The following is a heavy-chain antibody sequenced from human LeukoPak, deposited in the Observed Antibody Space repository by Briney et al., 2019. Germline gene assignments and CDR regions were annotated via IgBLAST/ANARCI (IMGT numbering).Heavy chain of an antibody. CDR1: GFTFSRYA. Sequence: GGSLRLSCAASGFTFSRYAMNWVRQAPGKGLEWVSYINTDSSDIHYADSVKGRFTVSRDNARNTLYLQLSSLRAEDSAVYYCARDTFQPGLIDSWGQGTLVTVSS. CDR2: INTDSSDI. V-gene: IGHV3-21*05. CDR3: ARDTFQPGLIDS. J-gene: IGHJ4*02. D-gene: IGHD2-2*01.